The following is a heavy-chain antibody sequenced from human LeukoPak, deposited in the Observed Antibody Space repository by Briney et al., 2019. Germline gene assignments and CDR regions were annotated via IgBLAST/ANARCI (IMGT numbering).Heavy chain of an antibody. J-gene: IGHJ5*02. CDR1: GFTFSSYA. CDR3: VGEYRFDP. V-gene: IGHV3-30*04. CDR2: ISYDGLNK. Sequence: GRSLRLSCAASGFTFSSYAMHWVRQAPGKGLEWVAVISYDGLNKYYADSVKGRFIISRDNSKNTLYLQMNSLTPEDTGVYYCVGEYRFDPWGQGTLVTVSS.